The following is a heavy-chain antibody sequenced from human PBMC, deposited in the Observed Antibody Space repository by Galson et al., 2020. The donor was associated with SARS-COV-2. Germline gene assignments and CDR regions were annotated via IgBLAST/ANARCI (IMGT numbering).Heavy chain of an antibody. CDR3: TTGSSWDD. Sequence: TGGSLRLSCAASGFTFSNAWMTWVREAPGKGLEWVGLIKSKTDGGTTDYAAPVKGRFAISRDDSKDTLFLQMNSLKTEDTAVYYCTTGSSWDDWGQGTLVTVSS. CDR2: IKSKTDGGTT. J-gene: IGHJ4*02. V-gene: IGHV3-15*01. CDR1: GFTFSNAW.